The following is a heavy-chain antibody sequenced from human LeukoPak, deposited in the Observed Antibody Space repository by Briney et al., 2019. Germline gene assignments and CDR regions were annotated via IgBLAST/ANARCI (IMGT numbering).Heavy chain of an antibody. CDR2: IYYSGST. CDR3: ARGVPTAPKVVDY. Sequence: SETLSLTGTGSGGAISGYDWDWLRQPLWKALVWIGYIYYSGSTNYNPSLKSRVTISVDTSKNQFSLKLSSVTAADTAVYYCARGVPTAPKVVDYWGQGTLVTVSS. D-gene: IGHD1-1*01. V-gene: IGHV4-59*08. J-gene: IGHJ4*02. CDR1: GGAISGYD.